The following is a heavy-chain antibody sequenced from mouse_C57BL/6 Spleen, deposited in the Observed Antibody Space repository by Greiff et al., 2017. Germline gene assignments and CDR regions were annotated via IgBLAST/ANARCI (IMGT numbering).Heavy chain of an antibody. D-gene: IGHD1-1*01. J-gene: IGHJ1*03. CDR1: GYTFTSYW. V-gene: IGHV1-64*01. Sequence: VQLQQPGAELVKPGASVKLSCKASGYTFTSYWMHWVKQRPGQGLEWIGMIHPNSGSTNYNEKFKSKATLTVDKSSSTAYMQLSSLTSEDSAVYYCATYGSSPHWYFDVWGTGTTDTVSS. CDR2: IHPNSGST. CDR3: ATYGSSPHWYFDV.